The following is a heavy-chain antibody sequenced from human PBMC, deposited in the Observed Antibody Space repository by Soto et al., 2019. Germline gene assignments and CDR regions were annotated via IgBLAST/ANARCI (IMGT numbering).Heavy chain of an antibody. J-gene: IGHJ6*02. V-gene: IGHV1-18*04. Sequence: ASVKVSCKASGYSFTTHGISWVRRAPGHGLEWMGWISAYNGDTHYVQRFQGRLTMTTDTSTSTAYMELRSLTSDDTAVYYCARDPPFSGILRGTPLMDVWGQGTTVTVSS. CDR2: ISAYNGDT. CDR3: ARDPPFSGILRGTPLMDV. D-gene: IGHD4-17*01. CDR1: GYSFTTHG.